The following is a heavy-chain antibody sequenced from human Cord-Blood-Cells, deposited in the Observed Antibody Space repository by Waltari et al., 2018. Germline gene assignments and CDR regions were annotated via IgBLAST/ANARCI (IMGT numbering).Heavy chain of an antibody. D-gene: IGHD2-2*01. CDR3: ARGRGCSSTSCYFDY. CDR1: GGSFSGYY. Sequence: QVQLQQWGAGLLKPSETLSLTCAVYGGSFSGYYWSWIRQPPGKGLEWIGEINHSGSTNDNPSLKSRVTISVDTSKNQFSLKLSSVTAADTAVYYCARGRGCSSTSCYFDYWGQGTLVTVSS. V-gene: IGHV4-34*01. CDR2: INHSGST. J-gene: IGHJ4*02.